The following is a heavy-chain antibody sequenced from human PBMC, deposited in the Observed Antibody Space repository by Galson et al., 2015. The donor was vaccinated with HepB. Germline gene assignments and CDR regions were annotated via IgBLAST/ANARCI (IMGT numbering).Heavy chain of an antibody. J-gene: IGHJ3*01. D-gene: IGHD1-14*01. CDR2: ISYDGSNK. V-gene: IGHV3-30*03. Sequence: SLRLSCAASGFTFSNYAMYWVRQAPGKGLEWVAAISYDGSNKYYADSVKGRFTISRDNSMNTQFLQMNNMRPEDASVYYCARNQAGLGGLDLGGQGTMVSVSS. CDR3: ARNQAGLGGLDL. CDR1: GFTFSNYA.